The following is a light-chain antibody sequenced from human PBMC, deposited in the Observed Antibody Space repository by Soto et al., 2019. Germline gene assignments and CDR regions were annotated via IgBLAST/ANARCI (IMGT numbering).Light chain of an antibody. CDR3: QSYDSSLSGYV. Sequence: QSVLTQPPSVSGAPGQRVTISCTGSSSNIGAGYDVHWYQQLPGTAPKLLFYGNSNQPSGVPDRFSGSKSGTSASLAITGLQAEDEADYYCQSYDSSLSGYVFGTGTKVTVL. V-gene: IGLV1-40*01. CDR1: SSNIGAGYD. CDR2: GNS. J-gene: IGLJ1*01.